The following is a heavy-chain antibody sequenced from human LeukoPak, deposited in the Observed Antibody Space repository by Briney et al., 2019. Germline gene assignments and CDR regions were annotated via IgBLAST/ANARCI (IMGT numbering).Heavy chain of an antibody. Sequence: GASVKVSCKASVGTFSSYAISWVRQAPGPGLEWMGGIIPIFGTANYAQKFQGRGTITADESTSTPYMELSSLRSEDTAVYYCGRGRAMVRCQAYGMDVWGQGTTVTVS. D-gene: IGHD4/OR15-4a*01. J-gene: IGHJ6*02. CDR2: IIPIFGTA. CDR1: VGTFSSYA. CDR3: GRGRAMVRCQAYGMDV. V-gene: IGHV1-69*13.